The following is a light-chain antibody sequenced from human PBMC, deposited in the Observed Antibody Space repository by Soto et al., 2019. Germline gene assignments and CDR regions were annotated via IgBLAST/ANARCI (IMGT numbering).Light chain of an antibody. CDR3: QQRVTWPPLT. Sequence: EVVLTQSPATLSLSPGERATLSCRASQSISIYLAWYQQKPGQAPRLLIYDASNRATGIPARLSGSGSGTDFTLTISSLEPEDFAVYYCQQRVTWPPLTFGGGTKVEIK. V-gene: IGKV3-11*01. CDR2: DAS. J-gene: IGKJ4*01. CDR1: QSISIY.